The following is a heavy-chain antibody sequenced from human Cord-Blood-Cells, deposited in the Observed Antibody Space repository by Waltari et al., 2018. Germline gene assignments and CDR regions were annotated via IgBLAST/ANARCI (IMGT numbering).Heavy chain of an antibody. V-gene: IGHV3-30*04. CDR2: ISYDGSNK. J-gene: IGHJ3*02. D-gene: IGHD3-10*01. CDR3: ARDPVRGSASDAFDI. Sequence: QVQLVVSGGGVVQPGRSLRLSCAASGFTFSSYAMLWVRQAPGKGLEWVAVISYDGSNKYYADSVKGRFTISRDNSKNALYLQMNSLRAEDTAVYYCARDPVRGSASDAFDIWGQGTMVTVSS. CDR1: GFTFSSYA.